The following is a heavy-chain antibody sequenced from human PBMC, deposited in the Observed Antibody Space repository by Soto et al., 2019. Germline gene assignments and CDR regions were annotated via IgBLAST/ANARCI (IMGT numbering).Heavy chain of an antibody. CDR1: GFSLSTYRVA. V-gene: IGHV2-5*02. CDR2: IYWDDDK. D-gene: IGHD3-10*01. Sequence: SGPTLVKPTQTLTLTCSFSGFSLSTYRVAVGWIRQPPGRALEWLALIYWDDDKRYSPSLASRLTITKDTSKNQVVLTMTNMDPVDTATYYCAHRLDSSLVRGVWFDPWGQGTLVTVSS. CDR3: AHRLDSSLVRGVWFDP. J-gene: IGHJ5*02.